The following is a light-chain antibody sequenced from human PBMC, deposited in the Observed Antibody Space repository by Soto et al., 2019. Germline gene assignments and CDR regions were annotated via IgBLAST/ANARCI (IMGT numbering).Light chain of an antibody. CDR3: QQYNSYSGYT. CDR2: KAS. V-gene: IGKV1-5*03. CDR1: QSISTW. J-gene: IGKJ2*01. Sequence: DIQMTQSPSTLSASVGDRVTITCRASQSISTWLAWYQQTPGKAPKLLIYKASSLESGVSSRFSGSGSGTEFTLTISSLQPDDFATYYCQQYNSYSGYTFGQGTKLEIK.